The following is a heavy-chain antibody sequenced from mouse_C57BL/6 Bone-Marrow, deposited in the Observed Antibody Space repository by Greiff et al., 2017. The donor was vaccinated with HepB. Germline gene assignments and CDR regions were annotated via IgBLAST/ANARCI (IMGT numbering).Heavy chain of an antibody. Sequence: EVMLVESVAELVRPGASVKLSCTASGFNIKNTYMHWVKQRPEQGLEWIGRIDPANGNTKYAPKFQGKATITADTSSNTAYLQLSSLTSEDTAIYYCASTTVVATGFDYWGQGTTLTVSS. CDR3: ASTTVVATGFDY. CDR2: IDPANGNT. D-gene: IGHD1-1*01. V-gene: IGHV14-3*01. CDR1: GFNIKNTY. J-gene: IGHJ2*01.